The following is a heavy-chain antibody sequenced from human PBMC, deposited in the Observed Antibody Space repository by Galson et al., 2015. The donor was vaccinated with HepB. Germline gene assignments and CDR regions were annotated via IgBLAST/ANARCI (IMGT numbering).Heavy chain of an antibody. CDR2: ISSSSSYI. J-gene: IGHJ4*02. V-gene: IGHV3-21*01. D-gene: IGHD3-3*01. CDR1: GFTFSSYS. CDR3: ARAGLRFLEWLSSYFDY. Sequence: SLRLSCAASGFTFSSYSMNWVRQAPGKGLEWVSSISSSSSYIYYADSVKGRFTISRDNAKNSLYLQMNSLRAEDTAVYYCARAGLRFLEWLSSYFDYWGQGTLVTVSS.